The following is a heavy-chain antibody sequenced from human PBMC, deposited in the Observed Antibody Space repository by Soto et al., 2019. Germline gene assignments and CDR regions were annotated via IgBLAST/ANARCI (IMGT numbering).Heavy chain of an antibody. CDR2: NYDNGST. V-gene: IGHV4-61*08. CDR1: GGSVSSCAFY. J-gene: IGHJ6*02. Sequence: SETLSLTCTVSGGSVSSCAFYWSWIRQPPGKGLVWNGYNYDNGSTNYNPNLKSRVTISSDTTKNQYYLRLFSETAADTAVYYCARDRPRTIYNSDYYNYGMDVWGQGTTVTVSS. CDR3: ARDRPRTIYNSDYYNYGMDV. D-gene: IGHD6-19*01.